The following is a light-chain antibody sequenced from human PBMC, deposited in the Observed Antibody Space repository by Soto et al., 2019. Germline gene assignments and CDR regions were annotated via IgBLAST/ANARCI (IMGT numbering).Light chain of an antibody. J-gene: IGKJ5*01. Sequence: DVQVTQSPSFVSASVGDRVTITCRASQGIGTWLAWYQQKPGKAPSLLIYGATDLQSGVPSRFSGSGLGTHFSLTIFSLQPVDFATYYCQQTNSFPLTFGQWTRLEI. CDR2: GAT. CDR3: QQTNSFPLT. CDR1: QGIGTW. V-gene: IGKV1D-12*01.